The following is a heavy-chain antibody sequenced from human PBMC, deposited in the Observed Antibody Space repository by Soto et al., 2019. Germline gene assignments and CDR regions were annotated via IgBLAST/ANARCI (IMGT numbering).Heavy chain of an antibody. CDR1: GESISSGGYH. J-gene: IGHJ4*02. V-gene: IGHV4-31*03. CDR3: ARASSSSSAADY. Sequence: SETLSLTCRVSGESISSGGYHWSWIRHLPGKGLEWIGYIYDTESAYYNPSLKSRVSISMDTSENHFAMRLTSVTAADSAVYYCARASSSSSAADYWGQGLQVTVSS. CDR2: IYDTESA. D-gene: IGHD6-6*01.